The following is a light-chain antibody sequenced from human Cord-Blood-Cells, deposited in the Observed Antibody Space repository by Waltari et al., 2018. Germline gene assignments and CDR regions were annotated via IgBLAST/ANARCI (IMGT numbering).Light chain of an antibody. CDR2: AAS. CDR3: QQNYSTPWT. CDR1: QSISSY. Sequence: IQMTQSPSSLSASVGDRVTITCRASQSISSYVNWYQQKPGQAPKLLIYAASSLQSGLPARFSGSGSGTDFTLTISRLEPEDFATYYCQQNYSTPWTFGQGTKVEIK. V-gene: IGKV1-39*01. J-gene: IGKJ1*01.